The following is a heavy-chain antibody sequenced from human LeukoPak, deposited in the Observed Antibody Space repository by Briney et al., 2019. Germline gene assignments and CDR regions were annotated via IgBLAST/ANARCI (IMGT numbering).Heavy chain of an antibody. D-gene: IGHD2-8*01. CDR2: ISSSSSTI. CDR3: AREPSSNWLYYYGMDV. Sequence: GGSLRLSCAASGFTFSSYSMNWVRQAPGKGLEWVSYISSSSSTIYYADSVKGRFTISRDNAKNSLYLQMNSLRDEDTAVYYCAREPSSNWLYYYGMDVWGQGTTVTVSS. V-gene: IGHV3-48*02. CDR1: GFTFSSYS. J-gene: IGHJ6*02.